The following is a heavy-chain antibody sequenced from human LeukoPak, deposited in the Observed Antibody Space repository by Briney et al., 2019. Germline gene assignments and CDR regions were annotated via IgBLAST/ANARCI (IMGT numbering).Heavy chain of an antibody. CDR2: IIPILGIA. D-gene: IGHD3-9*01. CDR1: GGTFSSYA. CDR3: ARDLQRYFDWLLYGLDV. J-gene: IGHJ6*02. Sequence: SVKVSCKASGGTFSSYAISWARQAPGQGLEWMGRIIPILGIANYAQKFQGRVTITADKSTGTAYMELSSLRSEDTAVYYCARDLQRYFDWLLYGLDVWGQGTTVTVSS. V-gene: IGHV1-69*04.